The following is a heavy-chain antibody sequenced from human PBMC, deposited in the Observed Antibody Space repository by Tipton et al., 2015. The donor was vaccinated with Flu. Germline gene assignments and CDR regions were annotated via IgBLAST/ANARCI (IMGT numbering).Heavy chain of an antibody. V-gene: IGHV3-30*18. CDR2: ISYDGSNK. CDR3: AKGDSYFWSGDNAIWGHFDY. D-gene: IGHD3-3*01. J-gene: IGHJ4*02. Sequence: SLRLSCAASGFTFSNSGMHWVRQAPGKGLEWVTVISYDGSNKYYADSVKGRFTISRDNSKNTLYLLMNSLRPEDTAVYYCAKGDSYFWSGDNAIWGHFDYWGQGALVTVSS. CDR1: GFTFSNSG.